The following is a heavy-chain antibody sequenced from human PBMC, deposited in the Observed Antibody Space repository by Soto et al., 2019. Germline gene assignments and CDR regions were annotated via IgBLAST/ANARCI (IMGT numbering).Heavy chain of an antibody. J-gene: IGHJ6*02. CDR1: GYSFTSYW. D-gene: IGHD6-6*01. Sequence: SGESLKISCKGSGYSFTSYWISWVRQMPGKGLEWMGRIDPSDSYTNYSPSFQGHVTISADKSISTAYLQWSSLKASDTAMYYCARGTIAARPYYYYYGMDVWGQGTTVTVSS. CDR2: IDPSDSYT. V-gene: IGHV5-10-1*01. CDR3: ARGTIAARPYYYYYGMDV.